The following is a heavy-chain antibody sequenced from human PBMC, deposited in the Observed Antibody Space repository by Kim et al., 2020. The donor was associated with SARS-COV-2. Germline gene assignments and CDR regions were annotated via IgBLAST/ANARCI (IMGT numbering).Heavy chain of an antibody. CDR1: GGSFSGYY. Sequence: SETLSLTCAVYGGSFSGYYWSWIRQPPGKGLEWIGEINHSGSTNYNPSLKSRVTISVDTSKNQFSLKLSSVTAADTAVYYCARRPLLMTGYRPPFDYWGQGTLVTVSS. J-gene: IGHJ4*02. V-gene: IGHV4-34*01. D-gene: IGHD3-9*01. CDR3: ARRPLLMTGYRPPFDY. CDR2: INHSGST.